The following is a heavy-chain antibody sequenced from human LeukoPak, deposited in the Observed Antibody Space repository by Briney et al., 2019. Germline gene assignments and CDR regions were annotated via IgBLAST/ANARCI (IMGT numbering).Heavy chain of an antibody. J-gene: IGHJ4*02. Sequence: PSETLSLTCTVSVGSISSYYWSWIQQPPGKGLEWIGYIYYTGTTNYNPSLKSRVTMSVDTSKNQFSLKLSSVTAADTAVYHCARDLTYDFWSSYGYWGQGTLVTVSA. CDR2: IYYTGTT. CDR1: VGSISSYY. D-gene: IGHD3/OR15-3a*01. V-gene: IGHV4-59*01. CDR3: ARDLTYDFWSSYGY.